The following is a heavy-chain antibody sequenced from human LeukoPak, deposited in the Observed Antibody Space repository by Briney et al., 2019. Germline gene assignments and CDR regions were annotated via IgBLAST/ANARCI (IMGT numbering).Heavy chain of an antibody. CDR2: ISSSSSTI. CDR3: ARDEVRGVIRNYYYYYYMDV. Sequence: PGGSLRLSCAASGFTFSSYSMNWVRQAPGKGLEWVSYISSSSSTIYYADSVKGRFTISRDNAKNSLYLQMNSLRAEDTAVYYCARDEVRGVIRNYYYYYYMDVWGKGTTVTVSS. CDR1: GFTFSSYS. V-gene: IGHV3-48*01. D-gene: IGHD3-10*01. J-gene: IGHJ6*03.